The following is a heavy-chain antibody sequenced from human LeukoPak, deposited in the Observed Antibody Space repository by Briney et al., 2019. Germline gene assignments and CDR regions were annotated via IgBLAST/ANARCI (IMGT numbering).Heavy chain of an antibody. CDR2: IYTSGST. J-gene: IGHJ4*02. Sequence: SETLSLTCTVSGGSISSGRYYWSWIRQPAGKGLEWIGRIYTSGSTNYNPSLKSRVTISVDTSKNQFSLKLSSVTAADTAVYYCAREILFGAVAGDLFDYWGQGTLVTVSS. V-gene: IGHV4-61*02. D-gene: IGHD6-19*01. CDR3: AREILFGAVAGDLFDY. CDR1: GGSISSGRYY.